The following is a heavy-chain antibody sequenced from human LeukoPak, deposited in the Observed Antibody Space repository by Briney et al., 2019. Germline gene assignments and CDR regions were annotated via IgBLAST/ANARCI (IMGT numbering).Heavy chain of an antibody. CDR1: GGSISSSSYY. J-gene: IGHJ6*03. CDR3: ARAGSSSWYPSLLYYYYYMDV. Sequence: SETLSLTCTVSGGSISSSSYYWGWIRQPPGKGLEWIGSIYYSGSTNYNPSLKSRVTISVDTSKSQFSLKLSSVTAADTAVYYCARAGSSSWYPSLLYYYYYMDVWGKGTTVTVSS. V-gene: IGHV4-39*07. D-gene: IGHD6-13*01. CDR2: IYYSGST.